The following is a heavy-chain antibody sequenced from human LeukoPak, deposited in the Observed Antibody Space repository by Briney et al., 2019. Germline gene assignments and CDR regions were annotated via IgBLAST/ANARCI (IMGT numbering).Heavy chain of an antibody. D-gene: IGHD6-13*01. J-gene: IGHJ6*02. CDR1: GYTLTELS. V-gene: IGHV1-24*01. CDR2: FDPDDGKT. CDR3: ATGYLVTAGLMDV. Sequence: ASVKVSCKVSGYTLTELSMFWVRQAPGNGLEWMGSFDPDDGKTVYAQKFQGRVTMTEDTSTDTAYMELSSLRSEDTAAYYCATGYLVTAGLMDVWGQGTTVTVSS.